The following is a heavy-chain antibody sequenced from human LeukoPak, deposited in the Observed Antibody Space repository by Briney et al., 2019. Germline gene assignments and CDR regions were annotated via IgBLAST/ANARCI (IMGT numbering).Heavy chain of an antibody. D-gene: IGHD4-17*01. J-gene: IGHJ4*02. Sequence: GWSLTLSCAASGFTLSDYYMSWIRQAPGKGREGVSYISSNVSNIYYADSVKGRFTISRDNAKNSLYLQMNSLRAEDTAVYYCARAVTPRKGYYFDYWGQGTLVTVSS. CDR2: ISSNVSNI. CDR1: GFTLSDYY. V-gene: IGHV3-11*01. CDR3: ARAVTPRKGYYFDY.